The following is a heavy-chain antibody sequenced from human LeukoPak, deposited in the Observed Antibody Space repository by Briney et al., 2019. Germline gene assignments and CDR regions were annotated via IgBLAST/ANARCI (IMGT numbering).Heavy chain of an antibody. D-gene: IGHD6-19*01. CDR3: ARRLIAVAGTGAFDI. J-gene: IGHJ3*02. Sequence: SVKVSCKASGGTFSSYAISWVRQAPGQGPEWMGRIIPIFGTANYAQKFQGRVTITTDESTSTAYMELSSLRSEDTAVYYCARRLIAVAGTGAFDIWGQGTMVTVSS. CDR1: GGTFSSYA. CDR2: IIPIFGTA. V-gene: IGHV1-69*05.